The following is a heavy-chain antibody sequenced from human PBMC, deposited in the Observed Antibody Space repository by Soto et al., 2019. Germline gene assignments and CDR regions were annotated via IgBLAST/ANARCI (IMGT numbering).Heavy chain of an antibody. Sequence: GGTLRLSCAAAGFTFSSYAMTWVRQAPGKGLEWVSGISGSGGSTYYADCVKGRLTISRDNSKNTMYLQMNSLRAEDTAVYYCAKGVRSYYYYGMDVWGQGTTVTVSS. J-gene: IGHJ6*02. CDR3: AKGVRSYYYYGMDV. CDR2: ISGSGGST. D-gene: IGHD3-22*01. V-gene: IGHV3-23*01. CDR1: GFTFSSYA.